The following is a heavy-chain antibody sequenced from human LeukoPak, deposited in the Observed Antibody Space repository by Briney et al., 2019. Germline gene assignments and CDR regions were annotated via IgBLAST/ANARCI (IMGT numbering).Heavy chain of an antibody. J-gene: IGHJ4*02. CDR2: ISTYGGNT. CDR1: GYTFTSYG. Sequence: ASVKVSCKTSGYTFTSYGISWVRQAPGQGLEWMGWISTYGGNTNYAEKFQGRVTMTTDSSTSTAFMELRSLTSDDTAVYWCARESNWAYYFDYWGQGTLVTVSS. D-gene: IGHD1-1*01. V-gene: IGHV1-18*01. CDR3: ARESNWAYYFDY.